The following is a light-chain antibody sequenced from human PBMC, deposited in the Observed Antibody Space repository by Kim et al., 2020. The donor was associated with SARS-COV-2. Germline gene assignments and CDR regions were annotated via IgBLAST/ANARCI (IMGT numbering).Light chain of an antibody. V-gene: IGLV4-69*01. Sequence: QPVLTQPPSVSASPGPTVKLTCTLSSGHSSYANAWHQQQQEKGTRYLMKLNSDGSHSKGDGIRDRFSGSSSGAERYLTISSPESEDEAEYYCQTWGTGHVVFGGGTQLTVL. CDR2: LNSDGSH. J-gene: IGLJ2*01. CDR3: QTWGTGHVV. CDR1: SGHSSYA.